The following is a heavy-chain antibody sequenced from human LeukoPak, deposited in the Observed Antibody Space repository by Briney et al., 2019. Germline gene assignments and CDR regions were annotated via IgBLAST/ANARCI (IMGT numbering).Heavy chain of an antibody. CDR1: ELTVSSNH. CDR2: IFPAGNT. CDR3: VRGAWTAYYFDS. V-gene: IGHV3-66*01. D-gene: IGHD3/OR15-3a*01. J-gene: IGHJ4*02. Sequence: GGSLRLSCAVSELTVSSNHMSWVRQAPGRGLEWVSIIFPAGNTFYADSVKGRFTISRDNAKDTLYLQMNSLTAEDTAVYYCVRGAWTAYYFDSWGRGTLVTVSS.